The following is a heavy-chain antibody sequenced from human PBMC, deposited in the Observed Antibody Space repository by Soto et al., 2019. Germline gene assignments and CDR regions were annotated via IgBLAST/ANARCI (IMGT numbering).Heavy chain of an antibody. V-gene: IGHV3-30*04. Sequence: QVQVVESGGGVVQPGTSLRLSCAASGFIFSSYVMHWVRQAPGKGLEWVAVISSDGRHEYYADPVKGRFTISRDNSKNTLYVQMNRLRTEDTAMYYCVGDTGNDFWGGLTPFDPWGQGTLVTVSS. CDR2: ISSDGRHE. CDR3: VGDTGNDFWGGLTPFDP. J-gene: IGHJ5*02. CDR1: GFIFSSYV. D-gene: IGHD3-3*01.